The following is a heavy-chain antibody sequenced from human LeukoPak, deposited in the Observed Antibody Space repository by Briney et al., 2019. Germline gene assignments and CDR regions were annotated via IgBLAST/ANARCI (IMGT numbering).Heavy chain of an antibody. Sequence: ASVKVSCKASGGTFSSYAISWVRQAPGQGLEWMGLINPSDDSTSYAQKFQGRVTVTRDMSTSTVYMELSSLRSEDTAVYYCARAQYNWNEFDPWGQGTLVTVSS. J-gene: IGHJ5*02. V-gene: IGHV1-46*01. CDR3: ARAQYNWNEFDP. CDR1: GGTFSSYA. D-gene: IGHD1-20*01. CDR2: INPSDDST.